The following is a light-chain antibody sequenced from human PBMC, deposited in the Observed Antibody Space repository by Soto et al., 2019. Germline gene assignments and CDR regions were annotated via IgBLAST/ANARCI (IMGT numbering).Light chain of an antibody. CDR3: QQSNNWPKT. CDR2: DAS. Sequence: EIVMTQSPDTLSVSPGETATLSCRASQSVGSNLAWYQQKPGQAPRLLISDASTRAAGLPARLSGSGSGTEFTLTISSLQSEDFAVYYCQQSNNWPKTFGQGTKV. J-gene: IGKJ1*01. V-gene: IGKV3-15*01. CDR1: QSVGSN.